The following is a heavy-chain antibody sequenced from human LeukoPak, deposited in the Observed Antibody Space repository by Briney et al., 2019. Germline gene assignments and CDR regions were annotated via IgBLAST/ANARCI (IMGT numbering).Heavy chain of an antibody. D-gene: IGHD3-9*01. CDR3: AGPYYDILTGYLDAFDI. Sequence: GGSLRLSCVASGFTFDEYAMHWVRQAPGKGLEYVSAISSNGGSTYYADSVKGRFTISRDNSKNTLYLQMSSLRAEDTAVYYCAGPYYDILTGYLDAFDIWGQGTMVTVSS. J-gene: IGHJ3*02. V-gene: IGHV3-64D*06. CDR2: ISSNGGST. CDR1: GFTFDEYA.